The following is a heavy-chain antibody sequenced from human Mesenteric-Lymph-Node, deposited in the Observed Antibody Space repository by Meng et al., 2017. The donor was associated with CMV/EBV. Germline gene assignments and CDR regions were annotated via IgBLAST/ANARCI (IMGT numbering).Heavy chain of an antibody. D-gene: IGHD6-13*01. CDR3: ARDVAAARFDY. J-gene: IGHJ4*02. CDR1: GFTVSSNY. V-gene: IGHV3-66*02. CDR2: IYSGGST. Sequence: GESLKISCAASGFTVSSNYMSWVRQAPGKGLEWVSVIYSGGSTYYADSVKGRFTISRDNSKNTLYLQMNSLRAEDTAVYYCARDVAAARFDYWGQGTLVTVSS.